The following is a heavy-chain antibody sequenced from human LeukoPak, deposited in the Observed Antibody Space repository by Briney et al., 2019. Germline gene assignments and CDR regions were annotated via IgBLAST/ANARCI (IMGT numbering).Heavy chain of an antibody. CDR3: ARMGGRITMVRGADP. CDR2: INHSGST. CDR1: GGSFSGYY. Sequence: SETLSLTCAVYGGSFSGYYWSWIRQPPGKGLEWIGEINHSGSTNYNPSLKSRVTISVDTSKNLFSLKLSSVTAADTAVYYCARMGGRITMVRGADPWGQGTLVTVSS. J-gene: IGHJ5*01. V-gene: IGHV4-34*01. D-gene: IGHD3-10*01.